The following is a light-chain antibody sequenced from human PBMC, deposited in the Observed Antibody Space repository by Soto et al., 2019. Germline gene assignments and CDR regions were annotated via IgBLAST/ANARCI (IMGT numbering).Light chain of an antibody. J-gene: IGKJ1*01. CDR1: QSVSSSY. CDR3: QQYGSSGT. V-gene: IGKV3-20*01. CDR2: GAS. Sequence: EIVLTQSPGTLSLSPRERATLSCRASQSVSSSYLAWYQQKPGQSPRLLIYGASNRATGIPDRFNGSGSGTHFTLTISRLEPEDFAVDYCQQYGSSGTFGQGTKVDIK.